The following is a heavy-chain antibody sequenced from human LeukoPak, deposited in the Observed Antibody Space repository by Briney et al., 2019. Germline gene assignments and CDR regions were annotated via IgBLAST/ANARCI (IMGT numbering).Heavy chain of an antibody. V-gene: IGHV1-3*01. J-gene: IGHJ6*02. CDR3: AREIGMGAFDYYYYGMDV. Sequence: ASVKVSCKASGYTFTSYAMHWVRQAPGQRLEWMGWINAGNGNTKYSQKFQGRVTITRDTSASTAYMELSSLRSEDTAVYYCAREIGMGAFDYYYYGMDVWGQGTTVTVSS. CDR2: INAGNGNT. CDR1: GYTFTSYA. D-gene: IGHD3-16*01.